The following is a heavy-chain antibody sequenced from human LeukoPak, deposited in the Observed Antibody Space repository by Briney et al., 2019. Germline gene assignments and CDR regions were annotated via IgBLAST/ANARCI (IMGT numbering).Heavy chain of an antibody. J-gene: IGHJ4*02. CDR1: GYTFTAYY. D-gene: IGHD2-15*01. CDR2: IDTNSGGT. V-gene: IGHV1-2*02. Sequence: ASVKVSCKASGYTFTAYYMHWVRQAPGQGLEGMGWIDTNSGGTNYAQKFQGRVTITRDTFIGTAYMELSSLISDDTAVYYCASEAYCSGGSCSLHRVASWGQGTLVTVSS. CDR3: ASEAYCSGGSCSLHRVAS.